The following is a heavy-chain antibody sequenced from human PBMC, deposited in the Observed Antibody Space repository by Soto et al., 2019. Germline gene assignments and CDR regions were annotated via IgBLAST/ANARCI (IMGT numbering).Heavy chain of an antibody. Sequence: PSETLSLTCTVSGGSVSSGSYYWSWIRQPPGKGLEWIGYIYYSGSTNYNPSLKSRVTISVDTSKNQFSLKLSSVTAADTAVYYGAREGWLQNGTSDYWGQGPPVTVSS. D-gene: IGHD5-12*01. V-gene: IGHV4-61*01. CDR3: AREGWLQNGTSDY. J-gene: IGHJ4*02. CDR2: IYYSGST. CDR1: GGSVSSGSYY.